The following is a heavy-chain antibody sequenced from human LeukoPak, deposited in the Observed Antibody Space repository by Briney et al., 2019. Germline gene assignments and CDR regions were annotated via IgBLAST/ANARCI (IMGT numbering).Heavy chain of an antibody. Sequence: GGTLRLSCAASGFTFRSYGMSWVRQAPGKGLEWVSYISSSGSTIYYADSVKGRFTISRDNAKNSLYLQMNSLRAEDTAVYYCAELGITMIGGVWGKGTTVTISS. CDR2: ISSSGSTI. CDR3: AELGITMIGGV. V-gene: IGHV3-48*04. D-gene: IGHD3-10*02. J-gene: IGHJ6*04. CDR1: GFTFRSYG.